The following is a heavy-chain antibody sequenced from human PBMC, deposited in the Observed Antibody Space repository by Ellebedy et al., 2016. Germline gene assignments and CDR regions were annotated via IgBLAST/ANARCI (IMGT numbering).Heavy chain of an antibody. CDR3: AKHETDGDYYFDL. CDR1: GFTFKTYA. J-gene: IGHJ2*01. CDR2: LSGSGPKT. Sequence: GESLKISXAASGFTFKTYAMSWVRQAPGEGLEWVSTLSGSGPKTYYADSVQGRCTISRDNSKSTLYLQMNSLRAEDTAVYYCAKHETDGDYYFDLWGRGTLVTVSS. V-gene: IGHV3-23*01. D-gene: IGHD2-21*01.